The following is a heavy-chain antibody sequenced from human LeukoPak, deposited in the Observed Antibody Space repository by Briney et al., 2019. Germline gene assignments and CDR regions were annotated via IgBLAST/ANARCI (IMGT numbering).Heavy chain of an antibody. D-gene: IGHD1-26*01. CDR2: IKGDGIST. J-gene: IGHJ4*02. CDR3: AKIFGSGSYPVY. Sequence: GGSLRLSCAASGFDFSSNWMHWVRHAPGQGLVWVSRIKGDGISTNYADSVKGRFTISRDNSKNTLYLQMNSLRAEDTAVYYCAKIFGSGSYPVYWGQGTLVTVSS. V-gene: IGHV3-74*01. CDR1: GFDFSSNW.